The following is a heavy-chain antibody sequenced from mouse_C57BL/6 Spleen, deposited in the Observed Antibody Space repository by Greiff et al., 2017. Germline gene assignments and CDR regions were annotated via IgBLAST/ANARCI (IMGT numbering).Heavy chain of an antibody. D-gene: IGHD2-4*01. J-gene: IGHJ3*01. CDR3: ARPSIYYDYDSFAY. CDR2: ISSGSSTL. V-gene: IGHV5-17*01. Sequence: EVHLVESGGGLVKPGGSLKLSCAASGFTFSDYGMHWVRQAPEKGLEWVAYISSGSSTLYYADTVKGRFPISSDNAKNTLFLQMTSLRSEDTAMYYCARPSIYYDYDSFAYWGQGTLGTVSA. CDR1: GFTFSDYG.